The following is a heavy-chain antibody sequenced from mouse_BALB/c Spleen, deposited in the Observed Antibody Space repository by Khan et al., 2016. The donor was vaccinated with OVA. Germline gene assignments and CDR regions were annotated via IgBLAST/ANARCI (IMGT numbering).Heavy chain of an antibody. Sequence: EVQLQESGPGLVKPSQSLSLTCTVTGYSIASDYAWNWIRQFPGNKLEWMGFISYSGNTNHNPSLKSRISITRDTSKNQFFLPLNSVTSEDTATYYCARVYGGDFDYWGQGTTLTVSS. J-gene: IGHJ2*01. D-gene: IGHD1-1*01. V-gene: IGHV3-2*02. CDR3: ARVYGGDFDY. CDR2: ISYSGNT. CDR1: GYSIASDYA.